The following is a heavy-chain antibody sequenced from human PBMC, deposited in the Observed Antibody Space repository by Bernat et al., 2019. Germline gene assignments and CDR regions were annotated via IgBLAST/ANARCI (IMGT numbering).Heavy chain of an antibody. J-gene: IGHJ3*01. CDR3: ARPPGSATLHAFDV. D-gene: IGHD1-26*01. Sequence: EVQLLESGAGLVQPGRSLRLSCAASGFTVRTSFMNWVRQAPGKGLVWVSVIYSSGTTYYADSVKGRFTISRDNSKNMLYLQMNSLAAEDTAVYYCARPPGSATLHAFDVWGQGTMVTVSS. CDR1: GFTVRTSF. CDR2: IYSSGTT. V-gene: IGHV3-66*04.